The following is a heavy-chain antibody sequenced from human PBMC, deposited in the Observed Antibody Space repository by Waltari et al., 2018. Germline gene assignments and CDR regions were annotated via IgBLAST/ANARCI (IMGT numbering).Heavy chain of an antibody. CDR1: GYSFTSEW. CDR2: IWPGDSET. Sequence: EVLLVQSGAEIRKPGESLKISCQASGYSFTSEWIAWVRRTPERGLEWIGIIWPGDSETKYSPSFQGQFTFSVDKTTETAYLQWSSLKASDSATYYCARRSLYLDFWGTGTTVTV. J-gene: IGHJ6*03. V-gene: IGHV5-51*01. CDR3: ARRSLYLDF.